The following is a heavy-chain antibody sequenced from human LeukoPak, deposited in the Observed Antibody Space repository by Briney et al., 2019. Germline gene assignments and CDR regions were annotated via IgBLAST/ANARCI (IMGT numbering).Heavy chain of an antibody. Sequence: ASVKVSCKASGYTFTSYYMHWVRQAPGQGLEWMGIINPSGGSTSYAQKFQSRVTMTRDTSTSTVYMELSSLRSEDTAVYCCARGQTATQTFDYWGQGTLVTVSS. CDR2: INPSGGST. V-gene: IGHV1-46*01. J-gene: IGHJ4*02. CDR3: ARGQTATQTFDY. CDR1: GYTFTSYY. D-gene: IGHD5-18*01.